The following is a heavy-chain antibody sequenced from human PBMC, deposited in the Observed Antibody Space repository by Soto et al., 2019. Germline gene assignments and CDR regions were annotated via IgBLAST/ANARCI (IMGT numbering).Heavy chain of an antibody. CDR1: GGSISSGGYY. CDR3: ARDGPLVYGMDV. V-gene: IGHV4-31*03. Sequence: SETLSLTCTVSGGSISSGGYYWSWIRQHPGKGLEWIGYIYYSGSTYYNPSLKSRVTISVDRSKNQFSLKLSSVTAADTAVYYCARDGPLVYGMDVWGQGTTVTVSS. CDR2: IYYSGST. J-gene: IGHJ6*02.